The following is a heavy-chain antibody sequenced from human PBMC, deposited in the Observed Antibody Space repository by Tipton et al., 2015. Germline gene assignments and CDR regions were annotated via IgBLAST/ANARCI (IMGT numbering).Heavy chain of an antibody. Sequence: QLVQSGPEVKPSETLSLTCNVTGGSINRYYWSWIRRPPGKGLEWIGYVYSSGSTNYSPSLKSRVTISVDTSKNQFSLRLSSVTAADTAVYYCARSLFPETAGLENWFDPWCQGTLVTVSS. CDR3: ARSLFPETAGLENWFDP. D-gene: IGHD6-13*01. CDR1: GGSINRYY. CDR2: VYSSGST. J-gene: IGHJ5*02. V-gene: IGHV4-4*08.